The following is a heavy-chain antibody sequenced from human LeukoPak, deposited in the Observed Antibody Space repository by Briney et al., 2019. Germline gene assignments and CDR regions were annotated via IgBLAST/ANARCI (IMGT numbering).Heavy chain of an antibody. J-gene: IGHJ3*02. V-gene: IGHV5-51*01. D-gene: IGHD3-22*01. CDR3: ARRARSGVVVITTHDAFDI. CDR2: IYPGDSDT. CDR1: GYSFTSYW. Sequence: GESLKISCKGSGYSFTSYWIGWVRQMPGKGLEWMGIIYPGDSDTRYSPSFQGQVTISADKSISTVYLQWSSLKASDTAMYYCARRARSGVVVITTHDAFDIWGQGTMVTVSS.